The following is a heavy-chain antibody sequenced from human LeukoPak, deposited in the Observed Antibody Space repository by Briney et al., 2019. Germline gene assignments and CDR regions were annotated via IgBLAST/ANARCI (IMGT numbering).Heavy chain of an antibody. CDR1: GYTFTSYD. CDR2: MNPNSGNT. V-gene: IGHV1-8*03. CDR3: ARHDRGFGESIDF. D-gene: IGHD3-10*01. J-gene: IGHJ4*02. Sequence: ASVKVSCKASGYTFTSYDINWVRQATGQGLEWMGWMNPNSGNTGYAQKFQGRVTITRNTSISTAYMELSSLRSEDTAVYYCARHDRGFGESIDFWGQGTLVTVSS.